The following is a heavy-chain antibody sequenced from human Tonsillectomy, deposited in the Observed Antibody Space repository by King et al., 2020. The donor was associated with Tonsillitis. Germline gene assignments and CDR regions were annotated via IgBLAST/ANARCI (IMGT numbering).Heavy chain of an antibody. CDR1: GFTFSSYS. CDR3: ARGSVTTPVELGFDP. Sequence: VQLVESGGGLVQPGGSLRLSCAASGFTFSSYSMNWVRQAPGKGLEWVSYISSSSSTIYYADSVKGRFTISRDNAKNSLYLQMNSLRAEDTAVYYCARGSVTTPVELGFDPWGQGTLVTVSS. V-gene: IGHV3-48*01. D-gene: IGHD4-11*01. J-gene: IGHJ5*02. CDR2: ISSSSSTI.